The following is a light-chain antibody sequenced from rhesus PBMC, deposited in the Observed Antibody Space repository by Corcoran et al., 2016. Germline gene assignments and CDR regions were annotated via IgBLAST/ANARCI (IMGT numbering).Light chain of an antibody. Sequence: DIVMTQTPLSLPVTPGEPASISCRSSQSLLDSDGYTHLHWYLQKPGQSPHLLVYLGSNRASGVPDRFSGSGSGTDFTLKISRVEAEDVGVYYCMQTLQTPYSFGQGTKVEIK. V-gene: IGKV2-78*01. J-gene: IGKJ2*01. CDR3: MQTLQTPYS. CDR2: LGS. CDR1: QSLLDSDGYTH.